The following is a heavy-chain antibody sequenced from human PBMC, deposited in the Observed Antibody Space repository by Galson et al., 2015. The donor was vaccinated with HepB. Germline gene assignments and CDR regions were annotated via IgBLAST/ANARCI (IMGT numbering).Heavy chain of an antibody. J-gene: IGHJ6*02. Sequence: SLRLSCAASGFTFSSYSMNWVRQAPGKGLEWVSSISSSSSYIYYADSVKGRFTISRDNAKNSLYLQMNSLRAEDTAVYYCARVLSSSKKYYGMDVWGQGTTVTVSS. CDR2: ISSSSSYI. V-gene: IGHV3-21*01. CDR1: GFTFSSYS. CDR3: ARVLSSSKKYYGMDV.